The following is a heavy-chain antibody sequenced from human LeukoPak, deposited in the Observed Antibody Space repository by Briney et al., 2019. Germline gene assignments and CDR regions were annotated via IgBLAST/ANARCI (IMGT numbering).Heavy chain of an antibody. CDR3: ASEGTTGTTWGPDY. CDR2: IDSDGYST. V-gene: IGHV3-74*01. Sequence: GGSLRLSCPASRFTFNTYWMHWVRQAPGKGLVWVSRIDSDGYSTAYADSVKGRFTISRDNAKNTLYLQMNSLRAEDTAVYYCASEGTTGTTWGPDYWGQGTLVTVSS. J-gene: IGHJ4*02. CDR1: RFTFNTYW. D-gene: IGHD1-1*01.